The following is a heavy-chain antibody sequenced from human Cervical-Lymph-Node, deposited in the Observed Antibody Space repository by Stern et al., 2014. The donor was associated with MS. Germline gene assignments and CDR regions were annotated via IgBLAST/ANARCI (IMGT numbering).Heavy chain of an antibody. J-gene: IGHJ1*01. CDR1: GFTFSSYA. CDR3: AKDRKYGDYVRYFQH. D-gene: IGHD4-17*01. Sequence: EMQLVESGGGLVQPGGSLRLSCAASGFTFSSYAMSWVRQAPGKGLEWVSAISGSGGTTYYADSVKGRFTISRDNSKNTLYLQMNSLRAEDTAVYYCAKDRKYGDYVRYFQHWGQGTLVTVSS. V-gene: IGHV3-23*04. CDR2: ISGSGGTT.